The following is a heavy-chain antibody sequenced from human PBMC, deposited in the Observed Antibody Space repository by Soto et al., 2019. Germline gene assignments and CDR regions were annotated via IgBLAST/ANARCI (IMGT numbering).Heavy chain of an antibody. CDR1: GDYIHVGGYY. D-gene: IGHD2-2*01. CDR3: GRDLTSNANCIDP. J-gene: IGHJ5*02. V-gene: IGHV4-30-4*01. CDR2: IYYTGKT. Sequence: SETLSLTCSVSGDYIHVGGYYWTWIRQRPGKGLEWMGYIYYTGKTYYNPPLESRLTMSVDRSKNQFSLRLTSVTAADTAVYFCGRDLTSNANCIDPWGQGTLVTVSS.